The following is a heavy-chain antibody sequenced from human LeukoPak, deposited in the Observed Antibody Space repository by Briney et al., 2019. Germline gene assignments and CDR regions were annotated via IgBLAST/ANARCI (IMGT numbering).Heavy chain of an antibody. CDR2: ITGSGDYT. Sequence: GRSLRLSCAASGFIFSKYGIHWVRQAPGKGLEWVSGITGSGDYTYYIDSVQGRFTISRDNSKNMLFLQMNSLRAEDTAVYYCARGVMAARLYYFDYWGRGILVTVSS. V-gene: IGHV3-23*01. D-gene: IGHD2-21*01. CDR1: GFIFSKYG. CDR3: ARGVMAARLYYFDY. J-gene: IGHJ4*02.